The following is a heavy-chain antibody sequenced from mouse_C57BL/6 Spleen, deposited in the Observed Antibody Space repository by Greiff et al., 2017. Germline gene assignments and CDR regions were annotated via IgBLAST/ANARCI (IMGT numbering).Heavy chain of an antibody. CDR2: IDPSDSET. V-gene: IGHV1-52*01. D-gene: IGHD1-1*01. CDR1: GYTFTSYW. J-gene: IGHJ1*03. Sequence: VQLQQPGAELVRPGSSVKLSCKASGYTFTSYWMHWVKQRPIQGLEWIGNIDPSDSETHYNQKFKDKATLTVDKSSSTAYMQLSSLTSEDSAVYYCASRGGDNGSRGGYFDVWGTGTTVTVSS. CDR3: ASRGGDNGSRGGYFDV.